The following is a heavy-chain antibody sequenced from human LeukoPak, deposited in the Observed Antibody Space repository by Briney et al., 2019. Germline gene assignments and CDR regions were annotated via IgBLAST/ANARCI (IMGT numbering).Heavy chain of an antibody. CDR3: ARSSMAAARTYYYYMDV. D-gene: IGHD6-13*01. CDR1: GFTFSSYW. J-gene: IGHJ6*03. V-gene: IGHV3-7*01. CDR2: IKQDGSEK. Sequence: PGGSLRLSCAASGFTFSSYWMSWVRQAPGKGLEWVANIKQDGSEKYYVDSVKGRFTISRDNAKNSLYLQMNSLRAEDTAVYYCARSSMAAARTYYYYMDVWGKGTTVTVSS.